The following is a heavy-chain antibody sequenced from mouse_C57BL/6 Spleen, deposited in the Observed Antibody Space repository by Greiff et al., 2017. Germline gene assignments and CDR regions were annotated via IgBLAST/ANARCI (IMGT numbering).Heavy chain of an antibody. CDR3: ASEGDYEWYMDY. J-gene: IGHJ2*01. D-gene: IGHD2-4*01. Sequence: QVQLQQSGAELVKPGASVKISCKASGYAFSSYWMNWVKQRPGKGLEWIGQIYPGDGDTNYNGKFKGKATLTADKSSSTAYMQLSSLTSEDSAVYCCASEGDYEWYMDYWGQGTTLTVSS. V-gene: IGHV1-80*01. CDR1: GYAFSSYW. CDR2: IYPGDGDT.